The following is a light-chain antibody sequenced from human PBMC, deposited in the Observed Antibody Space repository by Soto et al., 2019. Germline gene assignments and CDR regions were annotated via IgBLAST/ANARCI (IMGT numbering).Light chain of an antibody. V-gene: IGKV1-33*01. Sequence: DIQMTQSPSSLSASVGDRVTITCQASQDISDYLNWYQQKPGKAPKLLIYEASSLEPGAPSRVSEGGLGPDFTFNIRSLQEEDIGTYDSQQYDNLPLSFGVRTKVAIK. CDR2: EAS. CDR3: QQYDNLPLS. J-gene: IGKJ4*01. CDR1: QDISDY.